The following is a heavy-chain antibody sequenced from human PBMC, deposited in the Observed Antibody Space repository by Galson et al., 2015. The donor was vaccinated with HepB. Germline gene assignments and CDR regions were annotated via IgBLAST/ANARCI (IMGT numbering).Heavy chain of an antibody. CDR3: ARDTLPTLDY. CDR1: GFTFSSYA. CDR2: ISYDGSNK. Sequence: LRLSCAASGFTFSSYAMHWVRQAPGKGLEWVAVISYDGSNKYYADSVKGRFTISRDNSKNTLYLQMNSLRAEDTAVYYCARDTLPTLDYWGQGTLVTVSS. V-gene: IGHV3-30*04. J-gene: IGHJ4*02.